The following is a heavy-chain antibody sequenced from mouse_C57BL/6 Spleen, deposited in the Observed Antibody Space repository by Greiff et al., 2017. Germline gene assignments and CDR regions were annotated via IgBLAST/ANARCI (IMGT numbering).Heavy chain of an antibody. Sequence: VQLLQSGPELVKPGASVKISCKASGYAFSSSWMTWVKQRPGQGLEWIGRIYPGDGDTNYNEKFKGKATLTADKSSSTAYMQLSSLTSEDSAVYFCGFIYAMDYWGQGTSVTVSS. CDR3: GFIYAMDY. J-gene: IGHJ4*01. CDR1: GYAFSSSW. D-gene: IGHD1-1*01. V-gene: IGHV1-82*01. CDR2: IYPGDGDT.